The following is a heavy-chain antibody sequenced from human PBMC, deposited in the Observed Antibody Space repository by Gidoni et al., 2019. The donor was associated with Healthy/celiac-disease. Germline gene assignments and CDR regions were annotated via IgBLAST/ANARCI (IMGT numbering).Heavy chain of an antibody. V-gene: IGHV3-33*01. Sequence: QVQLVESGGGVVQPGRSLRLSSASSGFTFSSYGMHWVRKAPGKGLEWVSVIWYDGSNKYYGDSVKGRFTISRDNSKNTLYLQMNSLRAEDTAVYYCAREPPGEQWAGHYYYGMDVWGQGTTVTVSS. CDR2: IWYDGSNK. CDR3: AREPPGEQWAGHYYYGMDV. CDR1: GFTFSSYG. J-gene: IGHJ6*02. D-gene: IGHD6-19*01.